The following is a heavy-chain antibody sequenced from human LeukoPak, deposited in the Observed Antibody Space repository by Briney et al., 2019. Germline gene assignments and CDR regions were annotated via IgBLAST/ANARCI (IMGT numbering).Heavy chain of an antibody. CDR3: AKDSFVRDIYRFFDWSFDA. CDR2: IWYDRTYK. D-gene: IGHD3-9*01. CDR1: GFIFSSYG. V-gene: IGHV3-30*02. Sequence: GGSLRLSCAASGFIFSSYGMHWVRQAPGKALEWVAVIWYDRTYKYYADSVKGRFTISRDNSRNTVHLQMNSLRAEDTAVYYCAKDSFVRDIYRFFDWSFDAWGQGTLVTVSS. J-gene: IGHJ4*02.